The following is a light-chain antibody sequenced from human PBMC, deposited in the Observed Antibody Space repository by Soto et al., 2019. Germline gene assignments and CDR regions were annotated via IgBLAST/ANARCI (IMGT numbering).Light chain of an antibody. Sequence: EIVITQSPATLSASPWERATLSCRAGKSISSNLAWYQLKPGQAPRLLIYGASTRATGIPARFGGSGSGTEFTLTITSLKSEDFAVYFCQQYNDGLTFGGGTKVDIK. CDR2: GAS. CDR3: QQYNDGLT. CDR1: KSISSN. J-gene: IGKJ4*01. V-gene: IGKV3-15*01.